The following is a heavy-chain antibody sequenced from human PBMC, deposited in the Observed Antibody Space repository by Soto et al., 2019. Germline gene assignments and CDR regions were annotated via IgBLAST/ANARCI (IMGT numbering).Heavy chain of an antibody. J-gene: IGHJ5*02. D-gene: IGHD4-17*01. CDR1: GFSLSTRGVS. Sequence: QITLKESGPTLVKPTQTLTLTCTFSGFSLSTRGVSVGWIRQPPGKALEWLALIYWDDGKRYSPYLKGRLSITKDTSKNRVVLTMTNKDPVVTATYYCAHRRDYGDFWLDPWGQGTLVTVSS. CDR3: AHRRDYGDFWLDP. CDR2: IYWDDGK. V-gene: IGHV2-5*02.